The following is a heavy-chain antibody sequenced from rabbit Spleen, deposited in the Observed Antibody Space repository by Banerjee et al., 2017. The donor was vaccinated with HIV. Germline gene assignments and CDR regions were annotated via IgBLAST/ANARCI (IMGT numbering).Heavy chain of an antibody. J-gene: IGHJ4*01. CDR2: IYAGSSGNT. V-gene: IGHV1S40*01. Sequence: QSLEESGGDLVKPGASLTLTCTASGVSFSSSSYMCWVRQAPGKGLEWIVCIYAGSSGNTYYASWAKGRFTISKTSSTTMTLQMTSLTAADTATYFCARGFYTYDDYANFYGYYFNLWGQGTLVTVS. CDR3: ARGFYTYDDYANFYGYYFNL. D-gene: IGHD2-1*01. CDR1: GVSFSSSSY.